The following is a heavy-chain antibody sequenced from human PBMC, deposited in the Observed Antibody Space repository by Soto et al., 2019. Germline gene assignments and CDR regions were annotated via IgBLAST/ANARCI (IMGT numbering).Heavy chain of an antibody. J-gene: IGHJ3*02. D-gene: IGHD2-21*02. V-gene: IGHV3-30*03. Sequence: QVQLVESGGGVVQPGRSLRLSCAASGFTFSSYGMHWVRQAPGKGLEWVAVISYDGSNKYYADSVKGRFTISRDNSKNTLYLQMNSLRAEDTAVYYCARRDPGDAFDIWGQGTMVTVSS. CDR3: ARRDPGDAFDI. CDR2: ISYDGSNK. CDR1: GFTFSSYG.